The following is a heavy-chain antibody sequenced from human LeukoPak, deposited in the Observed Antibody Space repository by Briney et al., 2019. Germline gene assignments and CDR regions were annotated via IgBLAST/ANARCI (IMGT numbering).Heavy chain of an antibody. Sequence: GGSLRLSCAASGFTFSSYAMHWVRQAPGKGPEWVSVISSSAGSTYYADSVKGRFTISRDNSKNTLYLQMNSLRAEDTAVYYCAKGSGRGYSYGLEYWGQGTLVTVSS. V-gene: IGHV3-23*01. CDR3: AKGSGRGYSYGLEY. CDR1: GFTFSSYA. J-gene: IGHJ4*02. CDR2: ISSSAGST. D-gene: IGHD5-18*01.